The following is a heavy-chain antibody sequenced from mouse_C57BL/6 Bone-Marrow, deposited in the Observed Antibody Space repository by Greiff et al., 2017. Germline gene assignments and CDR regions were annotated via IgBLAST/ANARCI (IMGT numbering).Heavy chain of an antibody. CDR3: ERSGSKGAWFAY. CDR1: GYTFTSYW. D-gene: IGHD3-1*01. CDR2: INPSSGDT. Sequence: QVQLKESGAELAKPGASVKLSCKASGYTFTSYWMHWVKQRPGQGLEWIGYINPSSGDTKYNQKFKDKATLTAAKSSSTADMHLSSLTYEVAAVYYCERSGSKGAWFAYWGQGTLVTVSA. J-gene: IGHJ3*01. V-gene: IGHV1-7*01.